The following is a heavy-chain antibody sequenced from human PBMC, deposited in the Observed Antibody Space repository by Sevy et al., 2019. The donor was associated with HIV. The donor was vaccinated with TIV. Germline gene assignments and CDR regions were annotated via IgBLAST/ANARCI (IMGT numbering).Heavy chain of an antibody. CDR3: TTVPRYNWNYGGLFDY. Sequence: GGSLRLSCAASRFTFSNAWMSWVRQAPGKGLEWVGRITSKTDGGTTYYAAPVKGRFTISRDDSKNTLYLQMNSLKTEDTAVYYCTTVPRYNWNYGGLFDYWGHGTLVTVSS. J-gene: IGHJ4*01. CDR2: ITSKTDGGTT. V-gene: IGHV3-15*01. D-gene: IGHD1-7*01. CDR1: RFTFSNAW.